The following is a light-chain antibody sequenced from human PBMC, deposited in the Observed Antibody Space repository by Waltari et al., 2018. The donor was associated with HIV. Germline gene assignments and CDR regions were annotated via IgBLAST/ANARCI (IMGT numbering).Light chain of an antibody. CDR2: AAS. V-gene: IGKV1-39*01. Sequence: DIQVTKSPSSLSASVGDRVPITCRAGQSMDNYVNWYRQTPGKAPELLVAAASDLQSGVSPRFTGSGSGTDFTLTVTNLQPADFAIYYCQQTYRTPHTFGQGTRLDIK. CDR3: QQTYRTPHT. J-gene: IGKJ5*01. CDR1: QSMDNY.